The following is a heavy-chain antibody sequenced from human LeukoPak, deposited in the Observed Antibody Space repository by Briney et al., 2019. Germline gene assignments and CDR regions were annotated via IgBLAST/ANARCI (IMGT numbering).Heavy chain of an antibody. J-gene: IGHJ4*02. CDR2: ISYDGSNK. V-gene: IGHV3-30*03. Sequence: PGGSLRLSCAASGFTFSSYGMHWVRQAPGKGLEWVAVISYDGSNKYYADSVKGRFTISRDNSKNTLYLQMNSLRAEDTAVYYSASDPSGDIVGATSLDYWGQGTLVTVSS. D-gene: IGHD1-26*01. CDR3: ASDPSGDIVGATSLDY. CDR1: GFTFSSYG.